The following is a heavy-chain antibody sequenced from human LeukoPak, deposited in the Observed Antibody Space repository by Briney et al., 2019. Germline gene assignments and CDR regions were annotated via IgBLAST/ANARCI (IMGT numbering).Heavy chain of an antibody. J-gene: IGHJ4*02. CDR1: GFTFSSYA. D-gene: IGHD3-16*02. V-gene: IGHV3-23*01. Sequence: PGGSLRLSCTASGFTFSSYAMSWVRQAPGKGLEWVSAITDSGGSTSYADSVRGRFTISRGNSKNTLYLQMNSLRAEDTAVYYCAKDTSARRGSLSGWGQGTLVTVSS. CDR2: ITDSGGST. CDR3: AKDTSARRGSLSG.